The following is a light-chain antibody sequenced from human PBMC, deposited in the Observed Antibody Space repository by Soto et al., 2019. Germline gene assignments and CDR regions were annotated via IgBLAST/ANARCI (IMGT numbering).Light chain of an antibody. V-gene: IGKV4-1*01. J-gene: IGKJ4*01. CDR3: QQYYSTPLT. Sequence: DIVVTQSPDSLALSLGESATISCKSIESLFFSPNNKNYLAWYQQRPGQPPKLLIYWASTRQSGVPDRFSGSGSGTDFTLTISSLQAEDVALYYCQQYYSTPLTFGGGTKVDIK. CDR2: WAS. CDR1: ESLFFSPNNKNY.